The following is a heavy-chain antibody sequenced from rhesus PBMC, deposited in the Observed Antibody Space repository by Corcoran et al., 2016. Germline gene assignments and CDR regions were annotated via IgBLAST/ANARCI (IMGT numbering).Heavy chain of an antibody. CDR3: ARDLYSGNYYYFDY. J-gene: IGHJ4*01. CDR1: GGSISNNY. D-gene: IGHD3-16*01. V-gene: IGHV4-160*01. CDR2: IYGSSEST. Sequence: QVQLQESGPGLVKPSETLSLTCAVSGGSISNNYWSWIRQPPGKGLEWIGNIYGSSESTYYNPSLKSRVTISTDTSKNQFSLKLSSVTAADTAVYYCARDLYSGNYYYFDYWGQGVLVTVSS.